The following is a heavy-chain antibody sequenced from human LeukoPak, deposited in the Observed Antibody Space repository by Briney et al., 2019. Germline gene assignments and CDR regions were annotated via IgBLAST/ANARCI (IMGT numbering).Heavy chain of an antibody. V-gene: IGHV4-59*01. J-gene: IGHJ4*02. D-gene: IGHD2-2*01. CDR2: IYYSGHT. CDR3: ARGQFGTSWYKN. CDR1: GGSFSSYC. Sequence: SETLSLTCTVSGGSFSSYCWSWIRQPPGKGLEWMGYIYYSGHTNYIPSLKSRVTISVDTSKTQFSLNLSSVTAADTAVYFCARGQFGTSWYKNWGQRTLVTVSS.